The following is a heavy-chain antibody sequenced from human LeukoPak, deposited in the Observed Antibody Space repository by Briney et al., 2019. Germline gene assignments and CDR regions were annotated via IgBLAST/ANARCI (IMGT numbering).Heavy chain of an antibody. CDR3: ARRGGPLYYFDY. D-gene: IGHD4-23*01. V-gene: IGHV4-59*08. J-gene: IGHJ4*02. CDR2: IYYSGST. Sequence: PSETLSLTCTVSGGSISSYYWSWIRQPPGKGLEWIGYIYYSGSTNYNPPLKSRVTISVDTSKNQFSLKLSSVTAADTAVYYCARRGGPLYYFDYWGQGTLVTVSS. CDR1: GGSISSYY.